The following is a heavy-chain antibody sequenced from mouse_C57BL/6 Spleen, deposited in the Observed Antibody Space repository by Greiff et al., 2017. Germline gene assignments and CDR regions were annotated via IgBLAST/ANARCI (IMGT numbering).Heavy chain of an antibody. CDR2: FYPGSGSI. J-gene: IGHJ2*01. Sequence: QVQLQQSGAELVKPGASVKLSCKASGYTFTEYTIHWVKQRSGQGLEWIGWFYPGSGSIKYNEKFKDKATLTADKSSSTVYMELSRLTSEDSAVYYCARHEGPYGYDGYYFDYWGQGTTLTVSS. CDR1: GYTFTEYT. D-gene: IGHD2-2*01. V-gene: IGHV1-62-2*01. CDR3: ARHEGPYGYDGYYFDY.